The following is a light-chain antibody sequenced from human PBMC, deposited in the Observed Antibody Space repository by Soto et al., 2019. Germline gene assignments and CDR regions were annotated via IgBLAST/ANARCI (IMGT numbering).Light chain of an antibody. CDR2: GAS. CDR1: RSVTNNY. CDR3: QQYGSSPGT. Sequence: EIVLTQSPGTLSFFPGERATLSCRASRSVTNNYLAWYQQKPGQAPRLLIYGASSRATGIPDRFSGSGSGTDFTLTISRLEPEDFAVYYCQQYGSSPGTFGQGTRLEIK. V-gene: IGKV3-20*01. J-gene: IGKJ5*01.